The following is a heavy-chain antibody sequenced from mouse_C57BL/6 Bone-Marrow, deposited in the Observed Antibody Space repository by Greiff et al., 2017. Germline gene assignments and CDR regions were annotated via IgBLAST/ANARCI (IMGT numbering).Heavy chain of an antibody. CDR3: ARRGITRAMDD. Sequence: EVQLQESGPGLVKPSQSLSLTCSVTGYSITSGYYWNWIRQFPGNKLEWMGYISYDGSNNYNPSLKNRISITRDTSKNQFFLNLNSVTTEDTATYYCARRGITRAMDDWGQGTSVTVSS. J-gene: IGHJ4*01. V-gene: IGHV3-6*01. CDR2: ISYDGSN. CDR1: GYSITSGYY. D-gene: IGHD2-4*01.